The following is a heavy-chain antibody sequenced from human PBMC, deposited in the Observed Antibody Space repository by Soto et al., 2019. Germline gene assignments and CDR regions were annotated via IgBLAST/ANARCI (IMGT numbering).Heavy chain of an antibody. J-gene: IGHJ4*02. CDR1: ECTFSNYL. V-gene: IGHV3-74*01. D-gene: IGHD5-12*01. CDR3: VRDLTDGYVDFDS. Sequence: GGSLILSCVASECTFSNYLMHLVRQAPGKGLVWVSRINPDGFNTIYADSVKGRFTISRDNAKNTLYLQMNSLRAEDTAVYYWVRDLTDGYVDFDSWGQGTPVTVSS. CDR2: INPDGFNT.